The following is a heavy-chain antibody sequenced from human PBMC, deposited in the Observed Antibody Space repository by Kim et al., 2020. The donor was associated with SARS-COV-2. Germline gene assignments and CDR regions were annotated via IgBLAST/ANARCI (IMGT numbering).Heavy chain of an antibody. CDR2: ISYDGSNK. CDR3: AKTLIAARRPGYRDV. V-gene: IGHV3-30*18. Sequence: GGSLRLSCAASGFTFSSYGMHWVRQAPGKGLEWVAVISYDGSNKYYADSVKGRFTISRDNSKNTLYLQMNSLRAEDTAVYYCAKTLIAARRPGYRDVWG. CDR1: GFTFSSYG. D-gene: IGHD6-6*01. J-gene: IGHJ6*03.